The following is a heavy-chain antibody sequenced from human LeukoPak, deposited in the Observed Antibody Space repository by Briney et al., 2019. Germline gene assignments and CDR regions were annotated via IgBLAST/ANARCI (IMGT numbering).Heavy chain of an antibody. D-gene: IGHD4-17*01. Sequence: SETLSLTCTVSGGSISSHYWGWIRQPPGKGLEWIGTIYYSGSTYYNPSLKSRVTISVDTAKNYFSLSLRSVTAADTALYYCARQDYVSSYFDPWGQGTLVTVSS. J-gene: IGHJ5*02. CDR1: GGSISSHY. V-gene: IGHV4-39*01. CDR2: IYYSGST. CDR3: ARQDYVSSYFDP.